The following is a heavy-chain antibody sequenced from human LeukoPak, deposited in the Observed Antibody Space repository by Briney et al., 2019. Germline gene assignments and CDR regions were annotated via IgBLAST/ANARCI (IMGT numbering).Heavy chain of an antibody. J-gene: IGHJ4*02. V-gene: IGHV4-59*01. D-gene: IGHD6-13*01. CDR1: GGSISIYY. CDR3: ARAGSGDSSWAEFDY. CDR2: IYYSGST. Sequence: SETLSLTCTVSGGSISIYYWSWIRQPPGKGLEWIGYIYYSGSTNYNPSLKSRVTISVDTSKNQFSLKLSSVTAADTAVYYCARAGSGDSSWAEFDYWGQGTLVTVSS.